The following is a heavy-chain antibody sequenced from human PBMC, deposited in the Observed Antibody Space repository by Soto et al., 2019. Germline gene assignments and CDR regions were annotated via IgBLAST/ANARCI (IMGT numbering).Heavy chain of an antibody. D-gene: IGHD3-3*02. CDR1: GHTFTGHY. V-gene: IGHV1-2*02. CDR3: GRGRSGQIVIFY. CDR2: IGPESGAT. Sequence: ASVKVSCKTSGHTFTGHYIHWVRQAPQQGPEWMGEIGPESGATRYAQKFRGRVTMTMDTSITTVYMELKNLSPDDTAVYYCGRGRSGQIVIFYWGQGTPVTVSS. J-gene: IGHJ4*02.